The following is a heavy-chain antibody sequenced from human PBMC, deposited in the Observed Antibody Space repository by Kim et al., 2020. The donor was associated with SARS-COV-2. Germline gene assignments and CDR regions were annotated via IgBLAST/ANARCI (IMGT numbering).Heavy chain of an antibody. D-gene: IGHD1-26*01. CDR2: IYYSGST. V-gene: IGHV4-39*07. CDR1: GGSISSSSYY. Sequence: SETLSLTCTVSGGSISSSSYYWGWIRQPPGKGLEWIGSIYYSGSTYYNPSLKSRVTISVDTSKNQFSLKLSSVTAADTAVYYCARDLSVGWFDPWGQGTLVTVSS. CDR3: ARDLSVGWFDP. J-gene: IGHJ5*02.